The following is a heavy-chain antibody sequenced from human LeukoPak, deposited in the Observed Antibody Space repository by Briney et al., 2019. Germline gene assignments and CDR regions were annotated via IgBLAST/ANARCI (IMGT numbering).Heavy chain of an antibody. CDR3: ARVDKNLYSSALFDY. J-gene: IGHJ4*02. CDR2: ISYDGSNK. CDR1: GFTFSISW. V-gene: IGHV3-30-3*01. D-gene: IGHD6-19*01. Sequence: GGSLRLSCAASGFTFSISWMHWVRQAPGKGLEWVAVISYDGSNKYYADSVKGRFTISRDNSKNTLYLQMNSLRAEDTAVYYCARVDKNLYSSALFDYWGQGTLVTVSS.